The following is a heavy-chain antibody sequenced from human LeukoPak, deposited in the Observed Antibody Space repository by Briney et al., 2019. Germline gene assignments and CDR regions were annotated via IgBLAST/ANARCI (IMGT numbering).Heavy chain of an antibody. CDR3: ARLTPGVTQSYYYYYYMDV. CDR2: IYYSGTT. Sequence: PSETLSLTCSVSGGSISSSSFYWGWVRQPPGKGLEWIGTIYYSGTTYYNPSLISRVTISVDTSKNQFSLKLSSVTAADTAVYYCARLTPGVTQSYYYYYYMDVWGKGTTVTISS. J-gene: IGHJ6*03. V-gene: IGHV4-39*07. D-gene: IGHD2-21*02. CDR1: GGSISSSSFY.